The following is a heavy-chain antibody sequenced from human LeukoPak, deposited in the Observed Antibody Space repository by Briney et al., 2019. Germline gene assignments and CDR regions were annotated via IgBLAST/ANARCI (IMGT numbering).Heavy chain of an antibody. CDR1: GFTFSSYA. CDR3: ARDSSGPAF. CDR2: IYSGGGT. D-gene: IGHD6-19*01. Sequence: GGSLRLSCAASGFTFSSYAMSWARQAPGKGLEWVSVIYSGGGTFYSDSVKGRFTISRDYSKNTLYLQMNSLRADDTAVYYCARDSSGPAFWGQGTPVTVSS. V-gene: IGHV3-53*01. J-gene: IGHJ4*02.